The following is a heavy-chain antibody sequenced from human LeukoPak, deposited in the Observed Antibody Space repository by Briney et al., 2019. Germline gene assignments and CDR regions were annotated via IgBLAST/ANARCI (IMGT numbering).Heavy chain of an antibody. V-gene: IGHV3-7*01. D-gene: IGHD3-9*01. CDR3: ARDQGDILTGPSYGMDV. Sequence: GGSLRLSCAASGFTFSSYAMSWVRQAPGKGLEWVANIKQDGSEKYYVDSVKGRFTISRDNAKNSLYLQMNSLRAEDTAVYYCARDQGDILTGPSYGMDVWGQGTTVTVSS. CDR1: GFTFSSYA. J-gene: IGHJ6*02. CDR2: IKQDGSEK.